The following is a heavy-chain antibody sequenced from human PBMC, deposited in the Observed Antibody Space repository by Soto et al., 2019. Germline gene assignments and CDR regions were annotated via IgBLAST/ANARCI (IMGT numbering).Heavy chain of an antibody. CDR1: GGSINSFY. CDR2: IFYRGST. V-gene: IGHV4-59*08. D-gene: IGHD1-26*01. Sequence: QVQLQESGPGLVKPSETLSLTCTVSGGSINSFYWSWIRQPPGKGLEWIGSIFYRGSTNYNPSLKTRVTISIDSSRTQFSLRLSSVTAADTAVYYCARLPDHMGRDSWGQGTLVTVSS. J-gene: IGHJ4*02. CDR3: ARLPDHMGRDS.